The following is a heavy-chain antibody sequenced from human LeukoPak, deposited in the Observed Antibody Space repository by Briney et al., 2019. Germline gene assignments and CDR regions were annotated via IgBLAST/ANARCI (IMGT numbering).Heavy chain of an antibody. J-gene: IGHJ4*02. CDR2: IYYSGST. D-gene: IGHD5-24*01. V-gene: IGHV4-59*01. CDR3: AGGDGYIGFDY. Sequence: SETLSLTCTVSGGSISSYYWSWIRQPPGKGLEWIGYIYYSGSTNYNPSLKSRVTISVDTSKNQFSLKLRSVTAADTAVYYCAGGDGYIGFDYWGQGTLVTVSS. CDR1: GGSISSYY.